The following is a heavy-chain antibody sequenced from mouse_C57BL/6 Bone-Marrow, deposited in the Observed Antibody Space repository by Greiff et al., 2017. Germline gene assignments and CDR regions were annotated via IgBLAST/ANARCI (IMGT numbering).Heavy chain of an antibody. J-gene: IGHJ2*01. Sequence: QVQLKQPGAELVKPGASVKLSCKASGYTFTSYWMHWVKQRPGRGLEWIGRIDPNSGGTKYNEKFKSKATLTVDKPSSTAYMQLSSLTSEDSAVYYGAREGDSGTAVDYWGQGTTLTVSS. V-gene: IGHV1-72*01. CDR1: GYTFTSYW. CDR3: AREGDSGTAVDY. CDR2: IDPNSGGT. D-gene: IGHD4-1*01.